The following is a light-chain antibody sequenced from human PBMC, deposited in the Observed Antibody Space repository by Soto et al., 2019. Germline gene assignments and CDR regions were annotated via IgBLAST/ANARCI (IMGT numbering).Light chain of an antibody. Sequence: QSVLTQPPSASGSPGQSVTISCTGSSSDVGGYNYVSWYQQHPGKAPKLMIYEVSKRPSGVPDRLSGSKSGNTASLTVSGLQAEDEADYYCSSYGGSNPVVFGEGTKLTVL. CDR2: EVS. V-gene: IGLV2-8*01. CDR1: SSDVGGYNY. J-gene: IGLJ2*01. CDR3: SSYGGSNPVV.